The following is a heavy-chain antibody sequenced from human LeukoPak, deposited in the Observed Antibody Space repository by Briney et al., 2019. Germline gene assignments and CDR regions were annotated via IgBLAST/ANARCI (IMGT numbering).Heavy chain of an antibody. V-gene: IGHV3-30*02. CDR2: IRFDESNK. CDR1: GFTFSSYG. Sequence: GGSLRLSCAASGFTFSSYGVHWVRQAPGKGLEWVAFIRFDESNKFYADSVKGRFTISRDNSKNTLYLQMNSLKTEDTAVYYCAKEGYSLRGGVFDYWGQGTLVIVSS. J-gene: IGHJ4*02. CDR3: AKEGYSLRGGVFDY. D-gene: IGHD5-18*01.